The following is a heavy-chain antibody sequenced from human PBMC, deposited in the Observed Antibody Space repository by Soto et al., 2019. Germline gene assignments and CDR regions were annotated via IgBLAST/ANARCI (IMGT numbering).Heavy chain of an antibody. CDR2: IYPGDSDT. Sequence: GESLKISCMGSGYSFTSYWIAWVRQMPGKGLEWIGIIYPGDSDTRYSPSFQGQVTISADKSISTAYLQWSSLKASDTAMYYCARPSAGYCRDTRCYEYYFDYWGQGTPVTVSS. D-gene: IGHD2-15*01. CDR1: GYSFTSYW. V-gene: IGHV5-51*01. J-gene: IGHJ4*02. CDR3: ARPSAGYCRDTRCYEYYFDY.